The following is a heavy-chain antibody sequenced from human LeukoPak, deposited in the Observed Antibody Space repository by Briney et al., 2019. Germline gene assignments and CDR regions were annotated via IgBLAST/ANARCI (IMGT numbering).Heavy chain of an antibody. J-gene: IGHJ4*02. CDR2: ISSSSSCI. CDR1: GFTFSSYS. Sequence: GGSLRLSCAASGFTFSSYSMNWVRQAPGKGLEWVSSISSSSSCIYYADSVKGRFTISGDNAKNSLYLQMNSLRAEDTAVYYCARVQGWLRPVDYWGQGTLVTVSS. V-gene: IGHV3-21*01. D-gene: IGHD5-12*01. CDR3: ARVQGWLRPVDY.